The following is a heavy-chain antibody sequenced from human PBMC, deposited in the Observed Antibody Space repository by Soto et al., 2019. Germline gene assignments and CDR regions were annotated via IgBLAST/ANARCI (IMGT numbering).Heavy chain of an antibody. Sequence: SETLSLTCTVSGGSISSSSYYWGWIRQPPGKGLEWIGSIYYSGSTYYNPSLKSRVTISVDTSKNQFSLKLSSVAAADTAVYYCAGGSWYTGLDYWGQGTLVTVSS. CDR1: GGSISSSSYY. V-gene: IGHV4-39*01. J-gene: IGHJ4*02. CDR2: IYYSGST. CDR3: AGGSWYTGLDY. D-gene: IGHD6-13*01.